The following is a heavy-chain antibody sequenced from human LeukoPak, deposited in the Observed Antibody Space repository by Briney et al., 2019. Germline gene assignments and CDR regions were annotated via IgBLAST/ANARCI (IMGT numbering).Heavy chain of an antibody. CDR1: GGSISGYY. V-gene: IGHV4-59*01. J-gene: IGHJ3*02. Sequence: SETLSLTCTVSGGSISGYYWSWIRQPPGKGLEWIGYIYYSGSTNYNPSLKSRVTISVDTSKNQFSLKLSSVTAADTAVYYCARGGRITTGLDIWGQGTMVTVSS. D-gene: IGHD3-10*01. CDR2: IYYSGST. CDR3: ARGGRITTGLDI.